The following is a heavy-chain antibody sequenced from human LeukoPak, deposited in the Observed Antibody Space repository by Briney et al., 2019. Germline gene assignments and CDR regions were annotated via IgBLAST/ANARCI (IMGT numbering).Heavy chain of an antibody. Sequence: GGSLRLSCAASGFTFSDYYMSWIRQAPGKGREWVSYISSSGSTIYYADSVKGRFTISRDNAKNSLDLQMNSLRAEDTAVYYCAREMATITGNYWGQGTLVTVSS. V-gene: IGHV3-11*04. CDR3: AREMATITGNY. CDR1: GFTFSDYY. CDR2: ISSSGSTI. J-gene: IGHJ4*02. D-gene: IGHD5-24*01.